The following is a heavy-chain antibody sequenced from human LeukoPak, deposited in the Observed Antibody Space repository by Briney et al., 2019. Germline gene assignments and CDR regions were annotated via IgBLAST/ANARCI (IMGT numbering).Heavy chain of an antibody. CDR3: VKERLLWFGELSAFDV. D-gene: IGHD3-10*01. Sequence: GGSLRLSCAGSGFIFSNYGMNWVRQAPGEGLEWIAGIGGTGLSIDYTASVKGRFTISRDNSRNTLYLQMNSLRSEDTAIYYCVKERLLWFGELSAFDVWGQGTVVTVSS. CDR1: GFIFSNYG. J-gene: IGHJ3*01. CDR2: IGGTGLSI. V-gene: IGHV3-23*01.